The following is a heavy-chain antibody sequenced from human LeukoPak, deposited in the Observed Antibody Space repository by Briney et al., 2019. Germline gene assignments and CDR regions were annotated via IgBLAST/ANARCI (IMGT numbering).Heavy chain of an antibody. D-gene: IGHD2-21*02. Sequence: GASVKVSCKASGYTFTGYYMHWVRQAPGQGLEWMGWINPNSGGTNYAQKFQGRVTMTRDTSISTAYMELSRLRSDDTAVYYCAGAEPGSRLLAEYFQHWGQGTLVTVSS. J-gene: IGHJ1*01. CDR2: INPNSGGT. CDR1: GYTFTGYY. V-gene: IGHV1-2*02. CDR3: AGAEPGSRLLAEYFQH.